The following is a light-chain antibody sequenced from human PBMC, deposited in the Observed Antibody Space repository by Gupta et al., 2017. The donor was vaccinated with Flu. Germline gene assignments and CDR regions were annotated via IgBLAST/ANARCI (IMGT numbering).Light chain of an antibody. V-gene: IGKV1-39*01. Sequence: DIQLTQSPSSLPASVGDRVTITCRASRDIMTYLNWFQQKLGQPPKLLIYVASRLQTGVPSRFSGSVSGKDFTLTISRLRPDDFATYYCHQTNNTPGTFGQGTTVDIK. CDR3: HQTNNTPGT. CDR2: VAS. CDR1: RDIMTY. J-gene: IGKJ1*01.